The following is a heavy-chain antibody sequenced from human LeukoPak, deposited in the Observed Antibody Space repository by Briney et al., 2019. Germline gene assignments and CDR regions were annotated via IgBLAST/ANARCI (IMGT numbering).Heavy chain of an antibody. Sequence: PSETLSLTCTVSGGPISSSSYYWGWIRQPPGKGLEWIGSIYYSGSTYYNPSLKSRVTISVDTSKNQFSLKLSSVTAADTAVYYCASPNYYDSSGYYWSQGTLVTVSS. J-gene: IGHJ4*02. V-gene: IGHV4-39*07. D-gene: IGHD3-22*01. CDR2: IYYSGST. CDR3: ASPNYYDSSGYY. CDR1: GGPISSSSYY.